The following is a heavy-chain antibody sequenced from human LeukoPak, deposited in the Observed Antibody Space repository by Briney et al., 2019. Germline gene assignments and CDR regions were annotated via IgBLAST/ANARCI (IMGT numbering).Heavy chain of an antibody. Sequence: ASVKVSCKASGYTFTSYDINWVRQATGQGLEWMGWMNPNSGNTGYAQKFQGRVTMTRNTSTSTAYMELSSLRSEDTAVYYCARGAVAVTDAFDIWGQGTMVTVSS. J-gene: IGHJ3*02. CDR1: GYTFTSYD. CDR3: ARGAVAVTDAFDI. D-gene: IGHD6-19*01. CDR2: MNPNSGNT. V-gene: IGHV1-8*01.